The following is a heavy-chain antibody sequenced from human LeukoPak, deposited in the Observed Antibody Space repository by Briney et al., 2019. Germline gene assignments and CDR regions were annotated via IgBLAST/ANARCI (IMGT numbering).Heavy chain of an antibody. J-gene: IGHJ4*02. V-gene: IGHV1-46*01. Sequence: ASVKVSCKASGYTFTGYFLHWVRQAPGQGLEWMGIINPSGGSTSYAQKFQGRVTMTRDTSTSTVYMGLSSLRSEDTAVYYCARRFEYADFDYWGQGTLVTVSS. CDR1: GYTFTGYF. D-gene: IGHD2-2*01. CDR3: ARRFEYADFDY. CDR2: INPSGGST.